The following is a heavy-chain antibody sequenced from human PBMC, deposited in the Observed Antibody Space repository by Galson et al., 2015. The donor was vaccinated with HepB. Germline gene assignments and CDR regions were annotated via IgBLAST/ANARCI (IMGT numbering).Heavy chain of an antibody. CDR1: GFTFSSYG. CDR3: AREDLLHGDTNRWLLRGVDY. Sequence: SLRLSCAASGFTFSSYGMHWVRQAPGKGLEWVAVIWYDGSNKYYADSVKGRFTISRDNSKNTLYLQMNSLRAEDTAVYYCAREDLLHGDTNRWLLRGVDYWGQGTLVTVSS. CDR2: IWYDGSNK. J-gene: IGHJ4*02. D-gene: IGHD3-22*01. V-gene: IGHV3-33*01.